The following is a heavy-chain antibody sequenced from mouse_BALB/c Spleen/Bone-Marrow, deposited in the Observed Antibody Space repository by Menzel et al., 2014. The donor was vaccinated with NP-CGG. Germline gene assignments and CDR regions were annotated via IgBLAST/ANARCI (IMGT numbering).Heavy chain of an antibody. D-gene: IGHD2-4*01. Sequence: QVQLQQPGAELARPGASVKLSCKAAGYTFXSYWMQWVKQRPGQGLEWIGAIYPGDGDTRYSQKFKEKATLTADKSSSTAYIQLSSLASEDSAVYYCARRGSDYENAMDYWGQGTSVIVSS. CDR2: IYPGDGDT. J-gene: IGHJ4*01. CDR3: ARRGSDYENAMDY. CDR1: GYTFXSYW. V-gene: IGHV1-87*01.